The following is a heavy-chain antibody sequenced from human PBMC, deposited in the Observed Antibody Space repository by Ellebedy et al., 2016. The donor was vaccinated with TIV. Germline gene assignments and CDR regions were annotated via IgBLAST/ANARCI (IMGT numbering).Heavy chain of an antibody. CDR2: ITTSSHT. CDR1: GFAFSSYS. V-gene: IGHV3-21*01. J-gene: IGHJ4*02. Sequence: GESLKISXAASGFAFSSYSMSWVRQAPGKGLEWLSGITTSSHTDYGDSAKGRFTISRDNAKNSLSLQINSLRVEDTAVYYCARDGYNYAQFDYWGQGTLVTVSS. D-gene: IGHD5-18*01. CDR3: ARDGYNYAQFDY.